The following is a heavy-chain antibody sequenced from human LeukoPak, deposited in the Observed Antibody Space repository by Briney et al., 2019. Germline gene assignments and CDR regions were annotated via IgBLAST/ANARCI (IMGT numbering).Heavy chain of an antibody. CDR2: ISAYNGNT. CDR1: GYTFTSYG. V-gene: IGHV1-18*01. Sequence: ASVKVSCKASGYTFTSYGISWVRQAPGQGLEWMGWISAYNGNTNYAQKLQGRVTMTTDTSTSTACMELRSLRSDDTAVYYCARIGVGATDYYYGMDVWGQGTTVTVSS. D-gene: IGHD1-26*01. J-gene: IGHJ6*02. CDR3: ARIGVGATDYYYGMDV.